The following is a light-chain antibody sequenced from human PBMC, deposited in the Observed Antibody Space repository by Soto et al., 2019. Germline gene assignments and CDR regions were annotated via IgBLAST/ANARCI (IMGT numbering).Light chain of an antibody. CDR1: QSVSSY. J-gene: IGKJ1*01. CDR2: DAS. V-gene: IGKV3-11*01. CDR3: QQFQNWPWT. Sequence: EIVLTQSPATLSLSPGERATLSCRASQSVSSYLAWYQQKPGQAPRLLIYDASNRATGIPARFSGSGSGTDFTLTISSLEPEDFAVYYCQQFQNWPWTFGQGTKVDIK.